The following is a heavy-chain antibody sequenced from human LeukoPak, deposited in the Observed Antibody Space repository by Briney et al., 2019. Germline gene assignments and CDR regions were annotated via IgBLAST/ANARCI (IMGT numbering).Heavy chain of an antibody. CDR1: GFTLSFYA. CDR3: TKEDYDATPSGYFDS. J-gene: IGHJ4*02. CDR2: ISGGGDTT. D-gene: IGHD4/OR15-4a*01. V-gene: IGHV3-23*01. Sequence: GGSLRLSCEASGFTLSFYAMSWVRQAPGKGLEWVSAISGGGDTTYYADSVKGRFTISRDNPKNTLYLQMDSLRAEDTAVYYCTKEDYDATPSGYFDSWGQGTLVTVSS.